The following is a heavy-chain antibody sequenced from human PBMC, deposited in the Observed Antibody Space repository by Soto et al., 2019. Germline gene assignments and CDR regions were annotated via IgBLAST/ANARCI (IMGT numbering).Heavy chain of an antibody. V-gene: IGHV3-7*05. J-gene: IGHJ6*02. CDR3: ARVEWVGALRSYYYYYGMDV. CDR1: GFTFSSYW. D-gene: IGHD1-26*01. CDR2: IKQDGSEK. Sequence: GGSLRLSCAASGFTFSSYWMSWVRQAPGKGLEWVANIKQDGSEKYYVDSLKGRFTISRDNAKNSLYLQMNSLRAEDTAVYYCARVEWVGALRSYYYYYGMDVWGQGTTVTVSS.